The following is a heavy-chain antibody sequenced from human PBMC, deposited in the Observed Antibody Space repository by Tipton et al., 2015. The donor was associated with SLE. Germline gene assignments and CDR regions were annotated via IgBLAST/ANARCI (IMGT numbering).Heavy chain of an antibody. V-gene: IGHV3-74*01. D-gene: IGHD5-24*01. CDR1: GFTFSTYG. CDR3: ARHNRAYDI. Sequence: SLRLSCAASGFTFSTYGMHWVRQAPGKGLVWVSHINSDGSTTNYADSVRGRFTISRDNAKNTVYLHMNSLRAEDTAVYYCARHNRAYDIWGQGRMVTVSS. CDR2: INSDGSTT. J-gene: IGHJ3*02.